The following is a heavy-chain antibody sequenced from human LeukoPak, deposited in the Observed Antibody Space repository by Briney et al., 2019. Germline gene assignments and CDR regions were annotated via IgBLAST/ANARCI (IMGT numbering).Heavy chain of an antibody. CDR1: GFTFSSYA. CDR3: VKAKARYFDWLFPDY. V-gene: IGHV3-64D*06. CDR2: ISSNGGST. J-gene: IGHJ4*02. Sequence: GGSLRLSCSASGFTFSSYAMHWVRQAPGKGLDYASAISSNGGSTYYADSVKGRFTISRDNSKNTLYLQMSSPRAEDTAVYYCVKAKARYFDWLFPDYWGQETLVTVSS. D-gene: IGHD3-9*01.